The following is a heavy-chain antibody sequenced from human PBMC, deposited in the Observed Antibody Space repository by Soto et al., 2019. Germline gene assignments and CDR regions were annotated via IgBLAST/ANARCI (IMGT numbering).Heavy chain of an antibody. CDR1: GGTFSSYT. CDR3: ASGLRYSSSWYY. V-gene: IGHV1-69*02. Sequence: QVQLVQSGAEVKKPGSSVKVSCKASGGTFSSYTISWVRQAPGQGLEWMGRIIPILGIANYAQKFQGRVTITADKSTSTAYMELSSLRSEDTAVYYCASGLRYSSSWYYWGQGTLVTVSS. CDR2: IIPILGIA. D-gene: IGHD6-13*01. J-gene: IGHJ4*02.